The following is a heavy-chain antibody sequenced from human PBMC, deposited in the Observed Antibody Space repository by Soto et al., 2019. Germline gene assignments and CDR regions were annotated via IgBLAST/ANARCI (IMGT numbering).Heavy chain of an antibody. V-gene: IGHV3-7*04. D-gene: IGHD1-26*01. CDR3: SGGVGDAF. Sequence: EEQLVESGGGLVQPGGSLRLSCAVSGFSFRSDWMNWVRQAPGKGLEWVAHTNQDGSEKYYVDSVKGRFTIFRDNAKNSLYLQMTSLRAEDTVVYYCSGGVGDAFWGQGTLVTVSS. CDR1: GFSFRSDW. CDR2: TNQDGSEK. J-gene: IGHJ4*02.